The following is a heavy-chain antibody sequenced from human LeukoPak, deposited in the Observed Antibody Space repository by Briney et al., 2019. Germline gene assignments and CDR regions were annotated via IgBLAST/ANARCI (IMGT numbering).Heavy chain of an antibody. CDR1: GGSFSGYY. D-gene: IGHD4-17*01. V-gene: IGHV4-34*01. CDR3: ARQPNYGDFDY. CDR2: INHSGST. Sequence: SETLSLTCAVYGGSFSGYYWSWIRQPPGKGLEWIGEINHSGSTNYNPSLKSRVTISVDTSKNQFSLKLSSVTAADTAVYYCARQPNYGDFDYWGQGTLVTVSS. J-gene: IGHJ4*02.